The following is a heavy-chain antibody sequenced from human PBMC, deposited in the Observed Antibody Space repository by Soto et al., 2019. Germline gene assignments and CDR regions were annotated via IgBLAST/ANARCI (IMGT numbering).Heavy chain of an antibody. Sequence: QVQLQQWGAGLVKPSETLSLSCAVYGQSFSGHSWAWIRQPPGKGLEWIGEINESGSTYYNPSLKCRVTISTDTSKNQFSLQLSSVSAADTAAYFCARGSGIVALPGELEDVKYDYWGQGTLVNVSS. CDR1: GQSFSGHS. CDR2: INESGST. CDR3: ARGSGIVALPGELEDVKYDY. J-gene: IGHJ4*02. V-gene: IGHV4-34*01. D-gene: IGHD1-1*01.